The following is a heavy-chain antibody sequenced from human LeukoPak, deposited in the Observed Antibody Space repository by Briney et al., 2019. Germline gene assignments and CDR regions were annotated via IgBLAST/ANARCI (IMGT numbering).Heavy chain of an antibody. Sequence: SETLSLTCTVSGGSISSSGYYWGWIRQPPGKGLEWIGSIYYSGSTYYNPSLKSRVTISVDTSKNQFSLKLSSVTAADTAVYYCARTSGSSGDIWGQGTMVTVSS. CDR2: IYYSGST. CDR1: GGSISSSGYY. J-gene: IGHJ3*02. D-gene: IGHD6-13*01. CDR3: ARTSGSSGDI. V-gene: IGHV4-39*01.